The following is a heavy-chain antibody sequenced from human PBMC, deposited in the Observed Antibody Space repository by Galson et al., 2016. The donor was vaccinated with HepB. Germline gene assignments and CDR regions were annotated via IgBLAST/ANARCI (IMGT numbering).Heavy chain of an antibody. CDR2: VYPAGSDT. V-gene: IGHV5-51*01. Sequence: QSGAEVKKPGESLRISCMGSGYNFIPYWISWVRQMPGKGLEWMGIVYPAGSDTRYSPSFQGQVTVSVDQSTSTAYLQWSSLKDSDTAMYYCATTPYYAPSNYPYYWGQGTLVTVSS. CDR3: ATTPYYAPSNYPYY. CDR1: GYNFIPYW. D-gene: IGHD4-11*01. J-gene: IGHJ4*02.